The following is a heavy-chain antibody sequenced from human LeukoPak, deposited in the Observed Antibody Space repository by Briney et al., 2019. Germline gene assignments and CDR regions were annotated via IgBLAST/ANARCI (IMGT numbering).Heavy chain of an antibody. D-gene: IGHD3-10*01. CDR3: ARDYYGSGSYYPLFDY. J-gene: IGHJ4*02. V-gene: IGHV1-2*02. Sequence: ASVKVSCKASGYTFTGYYMHWVRQAPGQGLEWMGWINPNSGGTNYAQKFQGRVTMTRDTSISTAYMELSRLRSDDTAVYYCARDYYGSGSYYPLFDYWGPGTLVTVSS. CDR1: GYTFTGYY. CDR2: INPNSGGT.